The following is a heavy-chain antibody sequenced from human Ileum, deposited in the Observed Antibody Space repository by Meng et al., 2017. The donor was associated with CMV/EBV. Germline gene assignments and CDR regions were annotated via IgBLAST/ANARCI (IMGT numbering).Heavy chain of an antibody. CDR1: GFTLSSDW. CDR2: INSDGSST. D-gene: IGHD1-26*01. Sequence: SCAASGFTLSSDWMNGVRQAQGKGLVCVSRINSDGSSTSYADAVKGRFTISRDNAKNTLYLQMNSLRAEDTAVYYCARDGGVGGIDYWGQGTLVTVSS. V-gene: IGHV3-74*01. CDR3: ARDGGVGGIDY. J-gene: IGHJ4*02.